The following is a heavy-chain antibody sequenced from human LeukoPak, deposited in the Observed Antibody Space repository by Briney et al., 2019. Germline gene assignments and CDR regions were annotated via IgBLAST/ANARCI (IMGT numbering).Heavy chain of an antibody. CDR3: TRHEESSGWYGYYFDY. Sequence: GGSLRLSCAASGFTFNGSAMHWVRQASGKGLEWVGRIRSKANSYATAYAASVKGRFTISRDDSKNTAYLQMDSLKTEDTAVYYCTRHEESSGWYGYYFDYWGQGTLVTVSS. CDR2: IRSKANSYAT. D-gene: IGHD6-19*01. CDR1: GFTFNGSA. V-gene: IGHV3-73*01. J-gene: IGHJ4*02.